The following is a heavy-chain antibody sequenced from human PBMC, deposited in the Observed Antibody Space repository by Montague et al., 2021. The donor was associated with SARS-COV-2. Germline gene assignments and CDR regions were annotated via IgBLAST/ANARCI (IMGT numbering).Heavy chain of an antibody. CDR3: ARVGQLLLGNPQNLFDP. Sequence: SLRLSCAASGFSFSSYSMHWVRQPPGKGLEWLAVISFDGNDRYYAGSLRGRFTISRDNSKDTLYLQLTDLRSDDTVVYYCARVGQLLLGNPQNLFDPWGQGTLVTVST. D-gene: IGHD4-23*01. V-gene: IGHV3-30-3*01. CDR1: GFSFSSYS. J-gene: IGHJ5*02. CDR2: ISFDGNDR.